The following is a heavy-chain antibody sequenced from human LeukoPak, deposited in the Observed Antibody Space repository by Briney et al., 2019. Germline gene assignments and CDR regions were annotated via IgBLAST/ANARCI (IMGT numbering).Heavy chain of an antibody. CDR2: IISNSGDT. D-gene: IGHD3-10*01. Sequence: ASVKVSCKSSGYSFSDYAMHWVRQAPGQGLEWMGRIISNSGDTSYAQKFQGRVTMTRDTSISTASMDLSGLTFDDTAVYYCARGGSGSGYLYYFDQWGQGTLVSVSS. J-gene: IGHJ4*02. CDR3: ARGGSGSGYLYYFDQ. CDR1: GYSFSDYA. V-gene: IGHV1-2*06.